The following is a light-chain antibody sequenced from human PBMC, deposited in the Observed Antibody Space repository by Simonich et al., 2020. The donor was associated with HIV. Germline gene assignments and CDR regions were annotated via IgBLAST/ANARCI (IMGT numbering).Light chain of an antibody. V-gene: IGLV6-57*01. CDR1: SGSIANNY. J-gene: IGLJ2*01. CDR3: QSYDSSNQVV. CDR2: EGN. Sequence: NFMLTQPHSVSESPGKTVTISCTRSSGSIANNYVQWYQQRPGSSPTTVIYEGNQRPSAFPDRFSGSIDSSSNSASLTISGLKTEDEADYYCQSYDSSNQVVFGGGTKLTVL.